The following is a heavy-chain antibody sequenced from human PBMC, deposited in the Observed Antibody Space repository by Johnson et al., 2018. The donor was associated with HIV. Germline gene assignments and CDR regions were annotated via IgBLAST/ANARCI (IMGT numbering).Heavy chain of an antibody. V-gene: IGHV3-64*01. J-gene: IGHJ3*02. CDR2: ISSNGIGT. Sequence: VQLVESGGGLVQPGGSLRLSCAVSGFTFSNFAMHWVRQAPGKGLEYVSAISSNGIGTYYANSVDGRFTISRDNDKNTLYHEMGSLRVEDMAVYYCARSRGPMRKDAFDSWGQGTKVTVSS. CDR3: ARSRGPMRKDAFDS. CDR1: GFTFSNFA. D-gene: IGHD3-10*01.